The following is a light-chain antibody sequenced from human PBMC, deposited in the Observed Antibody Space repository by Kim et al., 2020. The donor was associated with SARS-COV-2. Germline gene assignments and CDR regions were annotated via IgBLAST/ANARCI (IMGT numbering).Light chain of an antibody. Sequence: SSELTQDPAVSVALGQTGRITCQGDSLRSYYASWYQQKPGQAPLLVIYGKNNRPSGIPDRSSGSTSGNTASLTITGAQAADEADYSCNSRGTSGNHLEDWVFGGGTKLTVL. V-gene: IGLV3-19*01. CDR3: NSRGTSGNHLEDWV. CDR1: SLRSYY. J-gene: IGLJ3*02. CDR2: GKN.